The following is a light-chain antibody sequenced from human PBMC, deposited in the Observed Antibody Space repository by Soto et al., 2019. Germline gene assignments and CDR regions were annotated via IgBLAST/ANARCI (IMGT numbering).Light chain of an antibody. CDR3: QQFGRSVT. CDR2: EAS. Sequence: EIVLTQSPTTLSLSPGEGATLSCRASQRLLSSYLVWYQQRPGQAPRLLIYEASTRAPGIPDRFSGSGSGTDFILTISREEPEDFAVYYCQQFGRSVTFGGGTKVEI. CDR1: QRLLSSY. V-gene: IGKV3-20*01. J-gene: IGKJ4*01.